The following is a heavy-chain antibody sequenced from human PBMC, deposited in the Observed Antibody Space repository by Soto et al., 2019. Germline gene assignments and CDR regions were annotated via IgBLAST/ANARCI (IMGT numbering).Heavy chain of an antibody. CDR3: ARYYDILTGPHFDI. J-gene: IGHJ3*02. V-gene: IGHV3-48*03. D-gene: IGHD3-9*01. Sequence: GGSLRLSCAASGFTFSSDEMNWVRQAPGKGLERVSYIISSGSTIYYADSVKGQLTTSRDNDKNSLYLQMNSLRAEDTAVYYCARYYDILTGPHFDIWGQGTMVTVSS. CDR2: IISSGSTI. CDR1: GFTFSSDE.